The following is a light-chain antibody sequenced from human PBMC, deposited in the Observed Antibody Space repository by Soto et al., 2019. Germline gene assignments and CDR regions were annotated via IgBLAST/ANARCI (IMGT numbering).Light chain of an antibody. CDR2: GNS. Sequence: QLVLTQPPSVSGAPGQRVTISCTGSSSNIGAGYDVHWYQQLPGTVPKLLIYGNSNRPSGVPDRFSGSKSGTSASLAITGLQAEDEADYYCQSYDSSLSGSVFGGGTKLTVL. CDR3: QSYDSSLSGSV. V-gene: IGLV1-40*01. J-gene: IGLJ2*01. CDR1: SSNIGAGYD.